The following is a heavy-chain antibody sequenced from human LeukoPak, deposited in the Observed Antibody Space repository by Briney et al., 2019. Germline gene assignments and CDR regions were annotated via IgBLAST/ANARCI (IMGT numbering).Heavy chain of an antibody. D-gene: IGHD3-10*01. CDR3: ARVQGVTIPNGFFDY. CDR1: GFTFSDYY. V-gene: IGHV3-11*01. CDR2: ISSSGGTI. Sequence: GGSLRLSCAASGFTFSDYYMSWIRQAPGKGLEWVSYISSSGGTIYYADSVKGRFTISRDNAKNSLYLQMNSLRAEDTAVYYCARVQGVTIPNGFFDYWGQGTLVTVSS. J-gene: IGHJ4*02.